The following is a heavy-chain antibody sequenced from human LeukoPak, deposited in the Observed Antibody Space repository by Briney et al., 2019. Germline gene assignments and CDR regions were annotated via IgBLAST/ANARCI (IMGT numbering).Heavy chain of an antibody. CDR1: GFSFNTHA. CDR3: AKGGLRVGYSFGD. J-gene: IGHJ4*02. D-gene: IGHD2-21*01. V-gene: IGHV3-23*01. CDR2: ISDTCELT. Sequence: GSLRLSCAVSGFSFNTHALSWVRQAPAQGLEWVAAISDTCELTYSADSVMSRFATSTENSNNTVFLQMSRVRAEDTALYYCAKGGLRVGYSFGDWGQGTLVTVSS.